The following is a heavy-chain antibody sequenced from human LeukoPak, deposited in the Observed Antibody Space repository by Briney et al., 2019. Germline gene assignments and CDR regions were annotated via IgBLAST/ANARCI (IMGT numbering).Heavy chain of an antibody. V-gene: IGHV4-39*01. CDR1: GGSISSSNYY. CDR2: IYYSGST. CDR3: ARAYYYDSRDGMDV. Sequence: SETLSLTCTVSGGSISSSNYYWGWIRQPPGKGLEWIGSIYYSGSTYYNPSLKSRVTISVDTSKNQFSLKLSSVTAADTAVYYCARAYYYDSRDGMDVWGQGTTVTVSS. D-gene: IGHD3-22*01. J-gene: IGHJ6*02.